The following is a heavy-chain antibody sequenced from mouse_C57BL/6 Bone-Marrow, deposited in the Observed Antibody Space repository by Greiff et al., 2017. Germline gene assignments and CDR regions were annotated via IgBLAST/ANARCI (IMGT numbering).Heavy chain of an antibody. J-gene: IGHJ4*01. D-gene: IGHD2-13*01. V-gene: IGHV7-3*01. CDR2: ITTQANGYTT. CDR1: GFTFSDYY. CDR3: ARFEDYYGDSRYDMDD. Sequence: EVKLVESGGGLVQPGGSLSLSCAASGFTFSDYYMSWVRQPPGKALQWLGFITTQANGYTTEYSASVKGRFTISRDNSQSILYLQMTALRADDSATYYCARFEDYYGDSRYDMDDWGQGTSVTVAS.